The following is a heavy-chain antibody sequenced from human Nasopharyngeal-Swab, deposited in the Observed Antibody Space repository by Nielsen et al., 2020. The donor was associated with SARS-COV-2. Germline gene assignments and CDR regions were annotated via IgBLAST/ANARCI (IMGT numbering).Heavy chain of an antibody. CDR2: IYYSGNT. J-gene: IGHJ4*02. CDR1: GGSISSSSYY. D-gene: IGHD3-3*01. CDR3: FGMEWLRGPFDY. V-gene: IGHV4-39*01. Sequence: SETLSLTCTVSGGSISSSSYYWGWIRQPPGKGLEWIGSIYYSGNTYYNPSLKSRVTISVDTSKSQFSLKLSSVTAADTAVYYCFGMEWLRGPFDYWGQGTLVTVSS.